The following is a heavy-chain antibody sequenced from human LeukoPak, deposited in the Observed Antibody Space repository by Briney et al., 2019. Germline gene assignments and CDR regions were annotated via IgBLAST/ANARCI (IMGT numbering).Heavy chain of an antibody. CDR2: IYYSGRT. D-gene: IGHD3-10*01. CDR3: ARDPGFMVRGSRRGYDDYYYYMDV. V-gene: IGHV4-59*01. Sequence: PSETLSLTCTVSGASISSYYWSWIRQSPGKGLEWIGYIYYSGRTNYNPSLKSRVTISVDTSKNQFPLKLTSATAADTAVYYCARDPGFMVRGSRRGYDDYYYYMDVWGKGTTVTISS. CDR1: GASISSYY. J-gene: IGHJ6*03.